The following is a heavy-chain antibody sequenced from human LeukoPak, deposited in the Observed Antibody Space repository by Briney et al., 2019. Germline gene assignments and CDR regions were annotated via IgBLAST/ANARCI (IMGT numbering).Heavy chain of an antibody. Sequence: PSETLSLTCAVYGGSFSGYYWSWIRQPPGKGLEWIGEINQSGSTNYNPSLKSRVTISVDTSKNQFSLKLSSVTAADTAVYYCARRVARSSWEFDYWGQGTLVTVSS. CDR2: INQSGST. CDR1: GGSFSGYY. D-gene: IGHD6-13*01. CDR3: ARRVARSSWEFDY. V-gene: IGHV4-34*01. J-gene: IGHJ4*02.